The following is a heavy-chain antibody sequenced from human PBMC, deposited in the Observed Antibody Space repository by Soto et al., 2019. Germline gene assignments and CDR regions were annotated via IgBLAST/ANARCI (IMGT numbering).Heavy chain of an antibody. D-gene: IGHD4-4*01. CDR1: GYSINHGW. V-gene: IGHV5-51*01. J-gene: IGHJ6*02. CDR3: ARQLAYSNYVVGKNYYYYGMEV. Sequence: GASLDIYCVGYGYSINHGWSGRIRKMPGKGLEWMGIIYPGDSDTRYSPSFQGQVTISADKSISTAYLQWSSLKASDTAMYYCARQLAYSNYVVGKNYYYYGMEVCGRGTTVTVSS. CDR2: IYPGDSDT.